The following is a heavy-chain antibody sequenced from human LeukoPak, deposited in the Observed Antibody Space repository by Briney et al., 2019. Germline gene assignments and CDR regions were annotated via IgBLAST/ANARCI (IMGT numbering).Heavy chain of an antibody. CDR3: ARLPLFSSDFNPSDY. D-gene: IGHD6-19*01. J-gene: IGHJ4*02. Sequence: PSETLSLTCTVSGGSISSSPYYWGWSRQPPGEGLEWIANIYYSGSTYYNPSLKSRVTISVDTSKNQFSLKLSSVTAADTAVYYCARLPLFSSDFNPSDYWGQGTLATVSS. CDR1: GGSISSSPYY. V-gene: IGHV4-39*01. CDR2: IYYSGST.